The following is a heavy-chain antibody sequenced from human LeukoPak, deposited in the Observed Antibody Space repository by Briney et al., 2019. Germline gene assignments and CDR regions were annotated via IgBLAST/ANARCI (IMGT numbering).Heavy chain of an antibody. V-gene: IGHV3-30*18. D-gene: IGHD6-13*01. CDR3: AKKFPGAVAAGPDH. CDR1: GFTFSSYG. J-gene: IGHJ4*02. CDR2: ISFDGSNI. Sequence: GGSLRLSCSASGFTFSSYGMHWVRQAPGKGLEWVAVISFDGSNIYYADSVKGRFTISRDNSKNTLFLQMNNLRPEDTAVYYCAKKFPGAVAAGPDHWGQGTLVTVSS.